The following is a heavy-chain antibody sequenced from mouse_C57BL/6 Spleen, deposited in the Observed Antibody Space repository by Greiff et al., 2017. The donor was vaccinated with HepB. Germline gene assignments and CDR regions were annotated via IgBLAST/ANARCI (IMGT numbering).Heavy chain of an antibody. V-gene: IGHV1-22*01. CDR1: GYTFTDYN. CDR2: INPNNGGT. J-gene: IGHJ4*01. D-gene: IGHD1-1*01. Sequence: EVQLQQSGPELVKPGASVKMSCKASGYTFTDYNMHWVKQSHGKSLEWIGYINPNNGGTSYNQKFKGKATLTVNKSSSTAYMELRSLTSGDSAVYDCARGPHDYGSRYYAMDYWGQGTSVTVSS. CDR3: ARGPHDYGSRYYAMDY.